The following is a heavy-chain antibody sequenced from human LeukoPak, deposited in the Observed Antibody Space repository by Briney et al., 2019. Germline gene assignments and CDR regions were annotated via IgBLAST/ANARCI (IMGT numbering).Heavy chain of an antibody. D-gene: IGHD6-19*01. Sequence: ASVKVSCKASGYTFTSYFMHWVRQAPGQGREWMGKINPSGGSTTYAQKFQGRVTMTRDTSTSTVYMELGSLKSEDMAVYYCAREIAVTGTTFDQWGQGTLVTVSS. CDR2: INPSGGST. J-gene: IGHJ4*02. CDR1: GYTFTSYF. V-gene: IGHV1-46*01. CDR3: AREIAVTGTTFDQ.